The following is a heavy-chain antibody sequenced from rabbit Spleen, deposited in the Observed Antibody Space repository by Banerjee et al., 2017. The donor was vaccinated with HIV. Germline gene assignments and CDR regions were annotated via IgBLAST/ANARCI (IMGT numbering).Heavy chain of an antibody. Sequence: QQQLEESGGGLVKPGGTLTLTCKVSGIDFSSWYYMCWVRQAPRKGLELIGCIYLSSASTWYASWVNGRFTISRENAQNTVLLQMTSLTAADTATYFCARNYVNAFDPWGQGTLVTVS. D-gene: IGHD1-1*01. J-gene: IGHJ2*01. V-gene: IGHV1S43*01. CDR2: IYLSSAST. CDR1: GIDFSSWYY. CDR3: ARNYVNAFDP.